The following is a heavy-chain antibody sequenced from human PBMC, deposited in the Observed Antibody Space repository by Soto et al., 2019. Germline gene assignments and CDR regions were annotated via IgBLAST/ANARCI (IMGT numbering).Heavy chain of an antibody. V-gene: IGHV3-74*01. CDR3: TRAGGGVFNY. J-gene: IGHJ4*02. D-gene: IGHD3-16*01. Sequence: EVQLVESGGGLVQPGGSMRLSCAASGFTFSTYWMHWVRQAPGKGLVWVSRINGDGSSTSYADSVKGRFTISRDNAKNTLYLQMNSLRAEDTAVYYRTRAGGGVFNYWGQGILVTVSS. CDR2: INGDGSST. CDR1: GFTFSTYW.